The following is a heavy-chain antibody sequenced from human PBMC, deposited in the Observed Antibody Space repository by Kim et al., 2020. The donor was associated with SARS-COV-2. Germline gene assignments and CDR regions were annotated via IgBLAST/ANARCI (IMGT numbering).Heavy chain of an antibody. D-gene: IGHD3-10*01. Sequence: GGSLRLSCAASGFTFSSSSINWVRQAPGKGLEWVSYISSSSTTIKYADSVKGRFTISRDGAKNSLSLQMTSLRDEDTAVYYCARGYSSGNYYTWGQGTMVTVSS. CDR3: ARGYSSGNYYT. J-gene: IGHJ3*02. V-gene: IGHV3-48*02. CDR1: GFTFSSSS. CDR2: ISSSSTTI.